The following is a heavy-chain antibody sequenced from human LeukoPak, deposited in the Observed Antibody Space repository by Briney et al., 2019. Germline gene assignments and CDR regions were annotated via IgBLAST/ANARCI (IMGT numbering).Heavy chain of an antibody. V-gene: IGHV4-61*01. CDR1: GGSVSSGSYY. Sequence: SETLSLTCTVSGGSVSSGSYYWSWIRQPPGKGLEWIGYIYYSGSTNYNPSLKSRVTISLDTSKNQFSLKLSSVTAADTAVHYCARESPYGMDVWGKGTTVTVSS. CDR2: IYYSGST. J-gene: IGHJ6*04. CDR3: ARESPYGMDV.